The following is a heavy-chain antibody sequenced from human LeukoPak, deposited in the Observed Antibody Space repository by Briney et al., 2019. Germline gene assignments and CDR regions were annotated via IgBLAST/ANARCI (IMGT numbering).Heavy chain of an antibody. V-gene: IGHV3-30*02. J-gene: IGHJ5*02. CDR2: IRYDGGNQ. CDR3: AREVDYDILTGYYGSFDP. CDR1: GFTFSSYG. D-gene: IGHD3-9*01. Sequence: GGSLRLSCAASGFTFSSYGMHWVRQTPGKGLECVAFIRYDGGNQYYTDSVKGRFTISRDNSKNTIYLQMNSLRAEDTAVYYCAREVDYDILTGYYGSFDPWGQGTLVTVSS.